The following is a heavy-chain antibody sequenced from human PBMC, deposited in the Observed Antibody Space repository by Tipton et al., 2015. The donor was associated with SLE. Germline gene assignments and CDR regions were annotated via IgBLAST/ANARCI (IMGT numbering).Heavy chain of an antibody. Sequence: QSGPEVKKPGSSVKVSCKVSGGTFNDYAISWVRQAPGQGLEWVGGIIPLYGTTTYAQRFQARVTFTADKFTNTAYMELSSLRFGDTAMYYCARQWELLTWFDPWGQGTLVTVSS. V-gene: IGHV1-69*06. CDR3: ARQWELLTWFDP. D-gene: IGHD4-23*01. CDR2: IIPLYGTT. CDR1: GGTFNDYA. J-gene: IGHJ5*02.